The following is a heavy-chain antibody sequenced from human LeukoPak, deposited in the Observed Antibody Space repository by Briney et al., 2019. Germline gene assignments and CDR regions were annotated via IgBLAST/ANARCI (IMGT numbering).Heavy chain of an antibody. CDR3: AREVTPFDAFDI. CDR2: IIPIFGTA. D-gene: IGHD2-21*02. Sequence: SVKVSCKASGGTFSSYAISWVRQAPGQGLEWMGRIIPIFGTANYAQKFQGRVTVTTDESTSTACMELSSLRSEDTAVYYCAREVTPFDAFDIWGQGTMVTVSS. J-gene: IGHJ3*02. CDR1: GGTFSSYA. V-gene: IGHV1-69*05.